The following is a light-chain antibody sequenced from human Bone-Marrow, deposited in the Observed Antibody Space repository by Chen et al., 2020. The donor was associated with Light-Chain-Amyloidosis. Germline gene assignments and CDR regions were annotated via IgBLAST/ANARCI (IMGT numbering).Light chain of an antibody. CDR1: NIGSTS. J-gene: IGLJ3*02. V-gene: IGLV3-21*02. CDR3: QVWDRSSDCPV. Sequence: SYVLTQPSSVSVAPGQTATIACGGNNIGSTSVHWYQQTPGQAPLLVVYDDSDRPSGIPERLSGSNSGNTATLTISGVEAGDEADYYCQVWDRSSDCPVFGGGTKLTVL. CDR2: DDS.